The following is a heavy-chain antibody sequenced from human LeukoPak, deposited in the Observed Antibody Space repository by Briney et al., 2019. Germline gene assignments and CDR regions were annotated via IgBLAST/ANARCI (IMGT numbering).Heavy chain of an antibody. V-gene: IGHV3-21*01. CDR3: SEVLMNYYYYMDV. CDR1: GFTFSSYS. D-gene: IGHD2-8*01. Sequence: GGSLRLSCAASGFTFSSYSMNWVRQAPGKGLEWVSSISSSSSYIYYADSVKGRFTISRDNAKNSLYLQMNSLRAEDTAVYYCSEVLMNYYYYMDVWGKGTTVTVSS. CDR2: ISSSSSYI. J-gene: IGHJ6*03.